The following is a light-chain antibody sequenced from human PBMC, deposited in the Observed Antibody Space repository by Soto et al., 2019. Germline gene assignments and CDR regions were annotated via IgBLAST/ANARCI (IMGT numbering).Light chain of an antibody. J-gene: IGKJ1*01. CDR3: QQYSDWPRT. CDR1: ESVRTS. V-gene: IGKV3-15*01. Sequence: EIVLTQSPATLSVSPGERATLSCRASESVRTSLAWYQQKPGRSPSLLIYGASNWGPGLPARFSGSGSGTEFTLTISSLQSEDFAVYYCQQYSDWPRTFGEGTKLEFK. CDR2: GAS.